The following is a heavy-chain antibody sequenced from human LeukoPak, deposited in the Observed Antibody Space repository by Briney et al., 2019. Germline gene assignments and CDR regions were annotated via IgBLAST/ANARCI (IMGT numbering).Heavy chain of an antibody. J-gene: IGHJ4*02. CDR1: GHTFTSYG. CDR3: ARTKRYSSSLEGDY. Sequence: ASVKVSCKASGHTFTSYGISWVRQAPGQGLEWMGWINPNSGGTNYAQKFQGRVTMTRDTSISTAYMELRRLRSDDTAVYYCARTKRYSSSLEGDYWGQGTLVTVSS. D-gene: IGHD6-13*01. V-gene: IGHV1-2*02. CDR2: INPNSGGT.